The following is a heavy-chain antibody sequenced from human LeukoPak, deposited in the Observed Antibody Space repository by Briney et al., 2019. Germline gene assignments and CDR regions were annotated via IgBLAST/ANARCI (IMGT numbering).Heavy chain of an antibody. CDR1: GFTFSRYG. Sequence: GGSLRLSCAASGFTFSRYGMHWVRQAPGKGLEWVAVIWYDGSKTYYAESVKGRFTISRDSSKNILNLQMNSLRAEDTALYYCVRDWNFYFDYWGQGTLVTVSS. CDR2: IWYDGSKT. V-gene: IGHV3-33*01. D-gene: IGHD1-7*01. CDR3: VRDWNFYFDY. J-gene: IGHJ4*02.